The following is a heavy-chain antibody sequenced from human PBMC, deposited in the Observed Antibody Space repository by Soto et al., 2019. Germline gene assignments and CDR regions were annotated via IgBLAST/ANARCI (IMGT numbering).Heavy chain of an antibody. J-gene: IGHJ6*03. CDR3: ASRRGYSGYDSGYYCYYYMDV. V-gene: IGHV1-46*03. D-gene: IGHD5-12*01. Sequence: GASVKVSCKASGYTFTSYYMHWVRQAPGQGLEWMGIINPSGGSTSYAQKFQGRVTMTRDTSTSTVYMELSSLRSEDTAVYYCASRRGYSGYDSGYYCYYYMDVWGKGTTVTVSS. CDR1: GYTFTSYY. CDR2: INPSGGST.